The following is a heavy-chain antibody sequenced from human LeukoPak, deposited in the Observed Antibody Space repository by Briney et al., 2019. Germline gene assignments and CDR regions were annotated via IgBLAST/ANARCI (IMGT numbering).Heavy chain of an antibody. CDR1: GYTFTSYG. CDR3: ARGQDWFDP. J-gene: IGHJ5*02. CDR2: ISAYNGNT. Sequence: ASVKVSCKASGYTFTSYGISWVRQAPGQGLEWMGWISAYNGNTNYAQKLQGRVTMTRNTSISTAYMELSSLRSEDTAVYYCARGQDWFDPWGQGTLVTVSS. V-gene: IGHV1-18*01.